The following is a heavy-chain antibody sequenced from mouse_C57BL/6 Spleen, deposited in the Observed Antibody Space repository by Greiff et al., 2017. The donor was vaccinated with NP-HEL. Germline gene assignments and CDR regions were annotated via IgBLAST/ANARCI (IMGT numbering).Heavy chain of an antibody. Sequence: EVQLVESGGGLVKPGGSLKLSCAASGFTFSDYGMHWVRQAPEKGLEWVAYISSGSSTIYYADTVKGRFTISRDNAKNTLFLQMTSLRSEDTAMYYCARPTVVAPYYFGYWGQGTTLTVSS. V-gene: IGHV5-17*01. J-gene: IGHJ2*01. D-gene: IGHD1-1*01. CDR1: GFTFSDYG. CDR2: ISSGSSTI. CDR3: ARPTVVAPYYFGY.